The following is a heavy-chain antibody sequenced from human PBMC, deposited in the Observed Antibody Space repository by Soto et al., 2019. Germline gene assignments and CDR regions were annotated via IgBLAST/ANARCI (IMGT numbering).Heavy chain of an antibody. CDR1: GFTFSDYY. J-gene: IGHJ6*02. CDR2: ISSSSSYT. D-gene: IGHD6-13*01. V-gene: IGHV3-11*06. CDR3: ARDIAAAGYYYYYGMDV. Sequence: PGVSLRLSCAASGFTFSDYYMSWIRQAPGKGLEWVSYISSSSSYTNYADSVKGRFTISRDNAKNSLYLQMNSLRAEDTAVYYCARDIAAAGYYYYYGMDVWGQGTTVTVSS.